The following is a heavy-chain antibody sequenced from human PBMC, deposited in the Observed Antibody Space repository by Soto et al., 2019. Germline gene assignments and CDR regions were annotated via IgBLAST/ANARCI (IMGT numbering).Heavy chain of an antibody. D-gene: IGHD3-3*01. CDR3: ARGTKTIFGVVTTHFDY. Sequence: SETLSLTCAVYGGSFSGYYWSWIRQPPGKGLEWIGEINHSGSTNYNPSLKSRVTISVDTSKNQFSLKLSSVTAADTAVYYCARGTKTIFGVVTTHFDYWGQGTLVTVSS. J-gene: IGHJ4*02. CDR1: GGSFSGYY. CDR2: INHSGST. V-gene: IGHV4-34*01.